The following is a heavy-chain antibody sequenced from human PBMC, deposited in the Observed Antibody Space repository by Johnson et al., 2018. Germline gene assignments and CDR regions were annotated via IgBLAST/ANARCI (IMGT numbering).Heavy chain of an antibody. Sequence: DVQLVESGGGLVKPGGSLRLSCAASGFTFSNAWMNWVRQAPGKGLEWVGRIKSKTDGGTTDYAAPVKGRFTISRDDSKNTLFLQMNSRKTEDTAVYYSTTGGEWSGGSCYPSYYYYYYMDVWGKGTTVTVSS. CDR3: TTGGEWSGGSCYPSYYYYYYMDV. CDR2: IKSKTDGGTT. J-gene: IGHJ6*03. CDR1: GFTFSNAW. V-gene: IGHV3-15*07. D-gene: IGHD2-15*01.